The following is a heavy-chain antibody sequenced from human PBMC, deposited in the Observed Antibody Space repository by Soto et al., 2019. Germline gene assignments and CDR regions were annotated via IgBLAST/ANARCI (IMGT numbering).Heavy chain of an antibody. CDR3: AREEYYYGSGSYRKGPYFDY. J-gene: IGHJ4*02. CDR2: ISSSGSTI. CDR1: GFTFSDYY. V-gene: IGHV3-11*01. Sequence: GGSLRLSCAASGFTFSDYYMSWIRQAPGKGLEWVSYISSSGSTIYYADSVKGRFTISRDNAKNSLYLQMNSLRAEDTAVYYCAREEYYYGSGSYRKGPYFDYWGQGTLVTVS. D-gene: IGHD3-10*01.